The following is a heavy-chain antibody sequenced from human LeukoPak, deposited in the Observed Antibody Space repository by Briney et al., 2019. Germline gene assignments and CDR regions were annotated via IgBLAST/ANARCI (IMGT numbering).Heavy chain of an antibody. D-gene: IGHD4-11*01. Sequence: SETLSLTCAVSGYSISSGHYWAWIRQPPGKGLEWIGNIYHSGSTYYNPSLKSRVTISVDTSKNQFSLKLSSVTAADTAVYYCARRYSNSYFDYWGQGTLVTVSS. J-gene: IGHJ4*02. V-gene: IGHV4-38-2*01. CDR2: IYHSGST. CDR1: GYSISSGHY. CDR3: ARRYSNSYFDY.